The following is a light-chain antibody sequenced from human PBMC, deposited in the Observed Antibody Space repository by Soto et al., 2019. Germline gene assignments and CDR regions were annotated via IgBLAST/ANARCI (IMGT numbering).Light chain of an antibody. V-gene: IGKV3-15*01. Sequence: IQMTQSPATLPVSPGERATLSCRASQTIYSNVAWYQQRPGQAPRLLIYRASARATGIPARFSGSGSGTEFTLTIGSLQSEDSAVYYCQQYQNLWTFGQGTKV. CDR2: RAS. CDR1: QTIYSN. CDR3: QQYQNLWT. J-gene: IGKJ1*01.